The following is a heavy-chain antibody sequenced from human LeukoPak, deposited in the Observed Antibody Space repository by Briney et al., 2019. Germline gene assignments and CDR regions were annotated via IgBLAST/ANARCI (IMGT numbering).Heavy chain of an antibody. Sequence: GGSLRLSCAASGFTFSSYSMNWVRQAPGKGLEWVPSISTSSSYKYYADSIKGRFTISRDNAKDSLYLEMNSLRVEDTAVYFCARAPDFVVVPASDYWGQGTLVTVSS. CDR1: GFTFSSYS. J-gene: IGHJ4*02. CDR3: ARAPDFVVVPASDY. V-gene: IGHV3-21*01. D-gene: IGHD2-2*01. CDR2: ISTSSSYK.